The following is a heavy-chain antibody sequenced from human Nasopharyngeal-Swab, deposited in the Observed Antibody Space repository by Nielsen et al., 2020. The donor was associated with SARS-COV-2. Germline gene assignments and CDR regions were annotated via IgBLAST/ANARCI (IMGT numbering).Heavy chain of an antibody. J-gene: IGHJ5*02. V-gene: IGHV4-39*01. Sequence: GSLRLSCTVAGGSMSSSGYHWGWIRQPPGKELEWIGSIHYGGGTYYNPPLSRRVTLAVFASRNQFSLTVTSVTAADTALYYCVRREYSNRLDPWGQGTLVTVSS. CDR1: GGSMSSSGYH. CDR2: IHYGGGT. D-gene: IGHD2/OR15-2a*01. CDR3: VRREYSNRLDP.